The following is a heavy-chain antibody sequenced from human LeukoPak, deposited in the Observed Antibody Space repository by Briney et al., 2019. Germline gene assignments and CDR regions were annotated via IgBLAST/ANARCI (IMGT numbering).Heavy chain of an antibody. Sequence: SETLSLTCDVXXGXXXXXXXXTWXXXXXXXXLXWXGEVXLDGRTNYNPSRKSRXLMSVDLPENHISLKLTSVTAAXTAVYYCAREGGFYRPLDYSGQGTLVTVSS. D-gene: IGHD3-3*01. CDR2: VXLDGRT. CDR3: AREGGFYRPLDY. V-gene: IGHV4-4*02. J-gene: IGHJ4*02. CDR1: XGXXXXXXX.